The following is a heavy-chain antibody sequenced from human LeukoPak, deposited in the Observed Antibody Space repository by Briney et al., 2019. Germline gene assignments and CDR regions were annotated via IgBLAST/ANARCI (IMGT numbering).Heavy chain of an antibody. J-gene: IGHJ4*02. CDR1: GFTFSSYG. CDR3: ARASYSYDINGWVPFDY. Sequence: GGSLRLSCAASGFTFSSYGMHWVRQAPGKGLEWVAVISYDGSNKYYADSVKGRFTISRDNSKNTLYLQMNSLRAEDTAVYYCARASYSYDINGWVPFDYWGQGTLVTVSS. D-gene: IGHD3-22*01. V-gene: IGHV3-30*03. CDR2: ISYDGSNK.